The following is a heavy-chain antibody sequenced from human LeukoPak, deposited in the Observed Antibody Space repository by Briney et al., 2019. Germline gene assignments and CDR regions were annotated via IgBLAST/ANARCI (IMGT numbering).Heavy chain of an antibody. Sequence: PSETLSLTCAVYGGSFSGYYWSWIRQPPRKGLEWSGKINRRESIKYNTSLKNRVTISVDTSQIQLHLRLSSVTAADTAVYYCARGPLRYFDWGFPGNWFDPWGQGTLVTVSS. CDR1: GGSFSGYY. J-gene: IGHJ5*02. D-gene: IGHD3-9*01. CDR3: ARGPLRYFDWGFPGNWFDP. V-gene: IGHV4-34*01. CDR2: INRRESI.